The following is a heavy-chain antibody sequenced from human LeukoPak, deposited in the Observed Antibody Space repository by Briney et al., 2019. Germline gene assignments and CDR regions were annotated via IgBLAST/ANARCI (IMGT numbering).Heavy chain of an antibody. V-gene: IGHV3-64D*09. CDR1: GFTFSSYA. Sequence: PGGSLRLSCSASGFTFSSYAMHWVRQAPGKGLEYVSAISGNGGSTYYADSVKGRFTISRDNSKNTLYLQMSSLRAEDKAIYYCVKDLDTAIAAAGTFDYWGQGTLVTVSS. CDR3: VKDLDTAIAAAGTFDY. J-gene: IGHJ4*02. CDR2: ISGNGGST. D-gene: IGHD6-13*01.